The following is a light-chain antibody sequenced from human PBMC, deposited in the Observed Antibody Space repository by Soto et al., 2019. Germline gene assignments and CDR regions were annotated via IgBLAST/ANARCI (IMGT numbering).Light chain of an antibody. J-gene: IGLJ2*01. V-gene: IGLV2-14*03. CDR3: SSYTSTSTLGI. CDR1: SSDVGGYNY. CDR2: EVS. Sequence: QSALTQPASVSGSPGQSITISCSGTSSDVGGYNYVSWYQQHPGKAPKLMIYEVSSRPSGVSNRFSGSKSGNTASLTISGLLAEDEADYYCSSYTSTSTLGIFGGGAKVTVL.